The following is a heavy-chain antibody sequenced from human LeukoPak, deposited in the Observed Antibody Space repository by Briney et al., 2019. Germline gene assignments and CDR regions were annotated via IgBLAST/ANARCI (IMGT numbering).Heavy chain of an antibody. J-gene: IGHJ6*03. V-gene: IGHV4-59*08. CDR2: FYYGERS. CDR3: ARHLDYGDPPGYMDV. Sequence: SETLSLTCTVSGGSISNSHWSWIRQAPGKGLECMGNFYYGERSNYNPSLKSRVTISADTSKNQFSLNLNSVTAADTAVYYCARHLDYGDPPGYMDVWGKGTTVTVSS. CDR1: GGSISNSH. D-gene: IGHD4-17*01.